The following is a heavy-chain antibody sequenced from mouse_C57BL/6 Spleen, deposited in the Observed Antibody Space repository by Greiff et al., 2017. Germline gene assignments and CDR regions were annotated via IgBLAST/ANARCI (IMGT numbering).Heavy chain of an antibody. CDR3: AKGSSGYSFAY. D-gene: IGHD3-2*02. CDR2: IDPNSGGT. Sequence: VPPQPPGAEAVKPGASVKLFCQASGYTLPRLWMHWVKPRPWRGLEWIGRIDPNSGGTKYNEKFKSKATLTVDKPSSTAYMQRSSLTSEDSAVYYCAKGSSGYSFAYWGQGTLVTVSA. J-gene: IGHJ3*01. V-gene: IGHV1-72*01. CDR1: GYTLPRLW.